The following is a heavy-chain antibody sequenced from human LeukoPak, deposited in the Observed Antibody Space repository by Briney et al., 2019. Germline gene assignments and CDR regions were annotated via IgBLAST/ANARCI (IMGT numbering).Heavy chain of an antibody. D-gene: IGHD3-10*01. CDR2: ISGSGGST. J-gene: IGHJ5*02. V-gene: IGHV3-23*01. CDR1: GFTFSSYA. Sequence: PGGSLRLSCAASGFTFSSYAMSWVRQAPGKGLEWVSAISGSGGSTYYADSVKGRFTISRDNSKNTLYLQMNSLRAEDTAVYYCAKDWDYYGSGSYLAWGQGTLVTVSS. CDR3: AKDWDYYGSGSYLA.